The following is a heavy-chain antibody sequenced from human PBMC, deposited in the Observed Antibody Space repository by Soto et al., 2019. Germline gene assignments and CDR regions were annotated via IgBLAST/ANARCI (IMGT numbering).Heavy chain of an antibody. D-gene: IGHD2-21*02. CDR1: GASVSSGDW. J-gene: IGHJ4*02. CDR3: ARTLYCDDDCFSFDS. V-gene: IGHV4-4*02. CDR2: IFHSGTT. Sequence: PSETLSLTCAVSGASVSSGDWWSWVRQPPRERLEWIGEIFHSGTTNYNPSLKSRVTISVDKSKNQFSLKLSSLTAADTAVYYCARTLYCDDDCFSFDSWGPGTLVTVSS.